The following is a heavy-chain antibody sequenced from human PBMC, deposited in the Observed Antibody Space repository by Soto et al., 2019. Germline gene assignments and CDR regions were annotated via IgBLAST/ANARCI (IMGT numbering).Heavy chain of an antibody. Sequence: QVQLVQSGAAVKKPGSSVKVSCKASGGTFSSYAISWVRQAPGQGLEWMGGIVPIFGTANYAQKFQGRVTITADKSTSTAYMELSSLRSEDTALYYCARATTYYYDSSGSPHAFDIWGQGTMVTVSS. CDR1: GGTFSSYA. D-gene: IGHD3-22*01. CDR2: IVPIFGTA. J-gene: IGHJ3*02. CDR3: ARATTYYYDSSGSPHAFDI. V-gene: IGHV1-69*06.